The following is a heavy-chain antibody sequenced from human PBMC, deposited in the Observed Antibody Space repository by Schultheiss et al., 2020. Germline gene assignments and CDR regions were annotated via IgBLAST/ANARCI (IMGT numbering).Heavy chain of an antibody. V-gene: IGHV4-34*01. CDR1: GGSFSGYY. CDR2: IKHSGST. CDR3: ARGPSSLFWGGNFQH. D-gene: IGHD3-16*01. Sequence: SQTLSLTCAVYGGSFSGYYWSWIRQPPGKGLEWIGEIKHSGSTNYNPSLKSRVTISVDTSKNQFSLKLSSVTAADTAVYYCARGPSSLFWGGNFQHWGQGTLVTVSS. J-gene: IGHJ1*01.